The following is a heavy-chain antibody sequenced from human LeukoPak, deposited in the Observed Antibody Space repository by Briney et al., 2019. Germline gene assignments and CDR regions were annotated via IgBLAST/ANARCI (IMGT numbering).Heavy chain of an antibody. CDR2: ISSSSSYI. J-gene: IGHJ1*01. CDR1: GFTFSSYS. CDR3: AREEWGATRYFQH. D-gene: IGHD1-26*01. V-gene: IGHV3-21*01. Sequence: GSLRLSCAASGFTFSSYSMNWVRQAPGKGLEWVSSISSSSSYIYYADSVKGRFTISRDNAKNSLYLQMNSLRAEDTAVYYCAREEWGATRYFQHWGQGTLVTVSS.